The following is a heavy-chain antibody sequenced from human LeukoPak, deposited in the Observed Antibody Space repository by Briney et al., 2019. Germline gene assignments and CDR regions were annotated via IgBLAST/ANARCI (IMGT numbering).Heavy chain of an antibody. CDR3: VTGRYIYGWYDH. J-gene: IGHJ5*02. Sequence: SETLSLTCTVSGGSISSFYWSWIRQPPGKGLEWIGYMYYGGSPNYNPSLKSRVITSLDTSKNQFSLKLNSVTTADTAVYYCVTGRYIYGWYDHWGQGILVTVSS. D-gene: IGHD1-14*01. CDR2: MYYGGSP. CDR1: GGSISSFY. V-gene: IGHV4-59*13.